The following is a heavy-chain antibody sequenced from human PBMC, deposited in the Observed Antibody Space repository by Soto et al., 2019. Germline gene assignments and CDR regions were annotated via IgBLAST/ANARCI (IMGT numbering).Heavy chain of an antibody. Sequence: PSETLSLTCTVPGGSVSSYYWSWIRQSPGKGLEWIGYIYYSGSTNYNPSLKSRVTISVDTSKNQFSLKLSSVTAADTAVYYCARRHMSVNAFDIWGQGTIVTVSS. V-gene: IGHV4-59*08. J-gene: IGHJ3*02. CDR1: GGSVSSYY. CDR3: ARRHMSVNAFDI. CDR2: IYYSGST.